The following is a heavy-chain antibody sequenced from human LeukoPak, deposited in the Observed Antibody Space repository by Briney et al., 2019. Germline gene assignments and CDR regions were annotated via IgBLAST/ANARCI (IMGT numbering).Heavy chain of an antibody. D-gene: IGHD3-3*01. J-gene: IGHJ4*02. CDR2: ISNGGGST. CDR3: ARPYYDIWSAYVY. Sequence: GGSLRLSCAASGFTFSSYGMHWVRQAPGKGLEYVSAISNGGGSTHYANSVKGRFTISRDNSKNTLYLQMGSLRAEDMAVYYCARPYYDIWSAYVYWGQGTLVTVSS. V-gene: IGHV3-64*01. CDR1: GFTFSSYG.